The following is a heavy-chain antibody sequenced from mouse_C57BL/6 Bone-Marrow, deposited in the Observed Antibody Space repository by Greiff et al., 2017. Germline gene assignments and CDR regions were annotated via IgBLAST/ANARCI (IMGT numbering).Heavy chain of an antibody. CDR2: IDPETGGT. V-gene: IGHV1-15*01. Sequence: VQLQQSGAELVRPGASVTLSCKASGYKFTDYEMHWVKQTPVHGLEWIGAIDPETGGTAYNQKFKGKAILTADKSSSTAYMELRSLTSEDSAVYYCTRWGITTVVVPFDYWGQGTTLTVSS. CDR3: TRWGITTVVVPFDY. CDR1: GYKFTDYE. J-gene: IGHJ2*01. D-gene: IGHD1-1*01.